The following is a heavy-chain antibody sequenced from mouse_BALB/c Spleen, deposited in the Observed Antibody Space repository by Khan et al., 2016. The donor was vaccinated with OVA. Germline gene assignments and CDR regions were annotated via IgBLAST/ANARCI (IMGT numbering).Heavy chain of an antibody. CDR1: GYTFTNYW. CDR3: VNHGSSSAWFTY. CDR2: INPSTGYT. V-gene: IGHV1-7*01. Sequence: QVQLQQSGAELAKPGASVKMSCKAFGYTFTNYWMHWVKQRPGQGLEWIGYINPSTGYTEYNQKFKDKATLTADKSSSTAYMQLSSLTSEDSAVFYCVNHGSSSAWFTYWGQGTLVTVSA. D-gene: IGHD1-1*01. J-gene: IGHJ3*01.